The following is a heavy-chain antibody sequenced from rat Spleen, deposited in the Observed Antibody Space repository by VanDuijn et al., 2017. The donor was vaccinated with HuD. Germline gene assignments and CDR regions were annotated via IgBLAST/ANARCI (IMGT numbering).Heavy chain of an antibody. J-gene: IGHJ2*01. CDR3: VRDPGTLRTIWGYFDY. CDR1: GFSLTSYN. D-gene: IGHD1-4*01. Sequence: QVQLKESGPGLVQPSQTLSLTCTVAGFSLTSYNVHWVRQPPGKGLEWMGVIWNTGGTRYNSALKSRLSISKDTSKSQVFLKMNSLQTEDTATYYCVRDPGTLRTIWGYFDYWGQGVMVTVSS. V-gene: IGHV2-41*01. CDR2: IWNTGGT.